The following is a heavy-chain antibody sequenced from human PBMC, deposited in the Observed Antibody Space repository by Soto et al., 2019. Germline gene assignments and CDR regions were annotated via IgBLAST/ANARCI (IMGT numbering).Heavy chain of an antibody. CDR2: INAGNGNT. CDR1: GYTFTSYA. V-gene: IGHV1-3*01. D-gene: IGHD1-26*01. Sequence: ASVKVSCKASGYTFTSYAMHWVRQAPGQRLEWMGWINAGNGNTEYSQKFQGRVTITRDTSASTAYMELSSLRSEDTAVYYCARDRSLVPDYWGQGTLVTVSS. J-gene: IGHJ4*02. CDR3: ARDRSLVPDY.